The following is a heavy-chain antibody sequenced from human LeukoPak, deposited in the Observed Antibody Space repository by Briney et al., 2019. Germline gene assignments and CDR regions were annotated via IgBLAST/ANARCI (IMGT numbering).Heavy chain of an antibody. D-gene: IGHD2-2*02. CDR3: AREEGYCSSSSCHIDY. V-gene: IGHV1-2*02. CDR2: INPNSDGT. CDR1: EYTFTGYY. Sequence: ASVKVSCKASEYTFTGYYLHWVRQAPGQGLEWMGWINPNSDGTNYAQKFQGRVTMTRDTSISTAYMELTRLRSDDTAVYYCAREEGYCSSSSCHIDYWGQGTLVTVSS. J-gene: IGHJ4*02.